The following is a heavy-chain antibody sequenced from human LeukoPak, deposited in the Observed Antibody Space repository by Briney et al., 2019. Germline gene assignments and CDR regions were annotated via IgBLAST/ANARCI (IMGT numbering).Heavy chain of an antibody. V-gene: IGHV3-7*01. CDR3: AREERLPITP. CDR1: GFSFRTSL. CDR2: INPDGSDK. D-gene: IGHD5-12*01. J-gene: IGHJ5*02. Sequence: GGSLRLSCGASGFSFRTSLLNWVRQAPGKGLEWVASINPDGSDKYSVDSVKGRFTISIDNAKNSLYLQMNSLRAEDTAVYYCAREERLPITPWGQGTLVTVSS.